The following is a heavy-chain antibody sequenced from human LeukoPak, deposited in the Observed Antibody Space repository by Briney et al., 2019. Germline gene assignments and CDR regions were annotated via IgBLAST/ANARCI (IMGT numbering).Heavy chain of an antibody. V-gene: IGHV3-7*01. CDR2: IKEDGSEK. D-gene: IGHD3-3*01. J-gene: IGHJ5*02. CDR3: ARDGRITIFGVSSNWFDP. Sequence: GSLRLSCAASGFTFSSSGMHWVRQAPGRGLAWVANIKEDGSEKNYVDSVKGRFTISRDNAKNSLYLQMNSLRAEDTAVYYCARDGRITIFGVSSNWFDPWGQGTLVTVSS. CDR1: GFTFSSSG.